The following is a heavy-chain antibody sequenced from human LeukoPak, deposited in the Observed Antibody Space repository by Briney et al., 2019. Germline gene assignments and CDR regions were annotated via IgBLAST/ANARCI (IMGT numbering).Heavy chain of an antibody. CDR2: ISYDGSNK. CDR3: AKDPFASPTVTTGGWFDP. D-gene: IGHD4-17*01. J-gene: IGHJ5*02. V-gene: IGHV3-30*18. Sequence: PGGSLRLSCAASGFTFSSYGMHWVRQAPGKGLKWVAVISYDGSNKYYADSVKGRFTISRDNSKNTLYLQMNSLRAEDTAVYYCAKDPFASPTVTTGGWFDPWGQGTLVTVSS. CDR1: GFTFSSYG.